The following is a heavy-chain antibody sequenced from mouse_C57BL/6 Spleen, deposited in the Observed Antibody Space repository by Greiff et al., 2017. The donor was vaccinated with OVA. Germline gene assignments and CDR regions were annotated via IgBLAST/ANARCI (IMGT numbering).Heavy chain of an antibody. CDR2: IWRGGST. J-gene: IGHJ4*01. CDR1: GFSLTSYG. Sequence: VKVVESGPGLVQPSQSLSITCTVSGFSLTSYGVHWVRQSPGTGLEWLGVIWRGGSTDYNAAFMSRLSITKDNSKSQVFFKMNSLQADDTAIYYCAKKDGFYAMDYWGQGTSVTVSS. D-gene: IGHD2-3*01. CDR3: AKKDGFYAMDY. V-gene: IGHV2-5*01.